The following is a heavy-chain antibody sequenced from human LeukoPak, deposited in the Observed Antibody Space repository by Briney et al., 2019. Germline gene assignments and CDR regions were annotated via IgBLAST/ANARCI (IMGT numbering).Heavy chain of an antibody. CDR2: IKQDGSEK. CDR3: ARDLGGLYASGRFDY. CDR1: GFTFSSNG. J-gene: IGHJ4*02. V-gene: IGHV3-7*01. Sequence: PGGSLRLSCAASGFTFSSNGMNWVRQAPGKGLEWVANIKQDGSEKYYVDSVKGRFTISRDNAKNSLYLQMNSLRAEDTAVYYCARDLGGLYASGRFDYWGQGTLVTVSS. D-gene: IGHD3-10*01.